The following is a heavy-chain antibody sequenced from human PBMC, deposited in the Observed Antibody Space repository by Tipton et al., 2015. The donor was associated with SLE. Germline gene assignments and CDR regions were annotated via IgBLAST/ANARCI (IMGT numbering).Heavy chain of an antibody. CDR1: GFTFSNYG. CDR2: ISASGSST. V-gene: IGHV3-23*01. D-gene: IGHD5/OR15-5a*01. J-gene: IGHJ4*02. CDR3: ARSVRV. Sequence: SLRLSCAASGFTFSNYGMSWVRQAPGKGLQWVSGISASGSSTYYVDSVKGRFTISRDNSKNTLYLQMHSLRAEDTALYYCARSVRVWGQGTLVTVSS.